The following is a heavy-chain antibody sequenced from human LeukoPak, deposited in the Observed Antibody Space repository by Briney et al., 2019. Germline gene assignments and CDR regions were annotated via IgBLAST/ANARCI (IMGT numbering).Heavy chain of an antibody. J-gene: IGHJ4*02. CDR2: IYHSGST. Sequence: SETLSLTCTVSGYSISSGYYWGWIRQPPGKGLEWIGSIYHSGSTNYNPSLKSRVTISVDTSKNQFSLKLSSVTAADTAVYYCARGGGSYYTTFDYWGQGTLVTVSS. CDR3: ARGGGSYYTTFDY. D-gene: IGHD3-10*01. V-gene: IGHV4-38-2*02. CDR1: GYSISSGYY.